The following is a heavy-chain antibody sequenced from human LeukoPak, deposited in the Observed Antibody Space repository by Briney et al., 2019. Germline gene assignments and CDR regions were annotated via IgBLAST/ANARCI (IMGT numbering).Heavy chain of an antibody. V-gene: IGHV3-7*03. D-gene: IGHD5-24*01. CDR2: IKQDGSEK. J-gene: IGHJ4*02. CDR3: AKASKMDTILPPFDY. Sequence: GGSLRLSCAASGFTFSSYWMSWVRQAPGEGLEWVANIKQDGSEKYYVDSVKGRFTISRDNAKNSLYLQMNSLRAEDTAVYYCAKASKMDTILPPFDYWGQGTLVTVSS. CDR1: GFTFSSYW.